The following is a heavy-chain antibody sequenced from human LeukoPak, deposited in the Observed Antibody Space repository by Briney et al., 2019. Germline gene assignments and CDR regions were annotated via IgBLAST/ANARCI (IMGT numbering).Heavy chain of an antibody. V-gene: IGHV4-30-4*01. Sequence: SETLSLTCTVSGGSISSGDYYWSWIRQPPGKGLEWIGYIYYSGSTYYNPSLKSRVTISVDTSKNQFSLKLSSVTAADTAVYYCARDMYSSSWYTPRFYYGMDVWGQGTTVTVSS. CDR2: IYYSGST. CDR1: GGSISSGDYY. CDR3: ARDMYSSSWYTPRFYYGMDV. D-gene: IGHD6-13*01. J-gene: IGHJ6*02.